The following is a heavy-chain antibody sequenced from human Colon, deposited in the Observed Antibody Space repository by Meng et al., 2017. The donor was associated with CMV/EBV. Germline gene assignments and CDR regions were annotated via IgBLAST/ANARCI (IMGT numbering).Heavy chain of an antibody. J-gene: IGHJ4*02. CDR1: GFMFSNHW. D-gene: IGHD5/OR15-5a*01. CDR2: INGAGSDI. CDR3: VRAGSGGVYGLFDY. Sequence: GESLKISCAASGFMFSNHWMHWVRQGPGKGLVWVSRINGAGSDISYADFVKGRFTISRDNDKSTLYLQMNSVRAEDTGVYYCVRAGSGGVYGLFDYWGQGSLVTVSS. V-gene: IGHV3-74*01.